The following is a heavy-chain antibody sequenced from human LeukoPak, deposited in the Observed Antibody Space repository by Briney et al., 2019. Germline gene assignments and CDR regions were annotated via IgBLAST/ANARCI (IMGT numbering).Heavy chain of an antibody. V-gene: IGHV3-33*01. CDR2: IWHDGTIK. J-gene: IGHJ4*02. CDR1: GFTFSNYG. CDR3: ARWDSYGLY. D-gene: IGHD5-18*01. Sequence: PGGPLRLSCAASGFTFSNYGMHWVRQAPGKGLEWVAVIWHDGTIKYYADSVKGRFTISRDNSKNILYLQVNSLRAEDTAVYYCARWDSYGLYWGQGTLVTVSS.